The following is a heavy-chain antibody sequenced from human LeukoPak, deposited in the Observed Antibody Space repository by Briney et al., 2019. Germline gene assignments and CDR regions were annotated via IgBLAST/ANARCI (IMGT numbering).Heavy chain of an antibody. Sequence: GGSLRLSCAASGFTFISYAMGCVRPAPGKGREWVLAISGSGGSTYYADSVKGRFTISRDNSENTLYLQMTSLRAADTAVYYCAKSGYCSSTSCLHPSDFWGQGTLVTVSS. D-gene: IGHD2-2*03. CDR3: AKSGYCSSTSCLHPSDF. CDR1: GFTFISYA. J-gene: IGHJ4*02. CDR2: ISGSGGST. V-gene: IGHV3-23*01.